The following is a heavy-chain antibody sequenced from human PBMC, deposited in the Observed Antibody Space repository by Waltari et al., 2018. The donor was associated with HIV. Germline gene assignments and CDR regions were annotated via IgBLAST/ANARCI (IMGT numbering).Heavy chain of an antibody. CDR3: ARDQVEAGTSGGAFDI. CDR2: IYHSGST. V-gene: IGHV4-38-2*02. Sequence: QVQLQESGPGLVKPSETLSLTCTVSGYSISSGYYWGWIRQPPGKGLEWIGSIYHSGSTYYNPSLKSRVTISVDTSKNQFSLKLSSVTAADTAVYYCARDQVEAGTSGGAFDIWGQGTMVTVSS. CDR1: GYSISSGYY. D-gene: IGHD6-19*01. J-gene: IGHJ3*02.